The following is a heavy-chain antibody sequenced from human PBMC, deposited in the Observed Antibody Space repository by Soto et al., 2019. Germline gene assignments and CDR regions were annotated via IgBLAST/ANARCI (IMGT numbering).Heavy chain of an antibody. D-gene: IGHD3-9*01. CDR3: ARLIPGAYYDILTGYSLYYYYYMDV. Sequence: SSETLSLTCAVYGGSFSGYYWSWIRQPPGKGLEWIGEINHSGSTNYNPSLKSRVTISVDTSKNQFSLKLSSVTAADTAVYYCARLIPGAYYDILTGYSLYYYYYMDVWGKGTTVTVSS. V-gene: IGHV4-34*01. CDR1: GGSFSGYY. CDR2: INHSGST. J-gene: IGHJ6*03.